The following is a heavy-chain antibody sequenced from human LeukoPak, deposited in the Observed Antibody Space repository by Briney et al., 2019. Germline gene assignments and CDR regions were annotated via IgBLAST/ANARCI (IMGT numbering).Heavy chain of an antibody. J-gene: IGHJ6*03. Sequence: PGGSLRLSCAASGFTFSSYGMHWVRQAPGKGLEWVAFIRYDGSNKYYADSVKGRFTISRDNYKNTLYLQMNNLSGEDQAVYYCAKRYSSQSYYYYYYMDVWGKGTTVTISS. CDR2: IRYDGSNK. CDR3: AKRYSSQSYYYYYYMDV. V-gene: IGHV3-30*02. CDR1: GFTFSSYG. D-gene: IGHD6-19*01.